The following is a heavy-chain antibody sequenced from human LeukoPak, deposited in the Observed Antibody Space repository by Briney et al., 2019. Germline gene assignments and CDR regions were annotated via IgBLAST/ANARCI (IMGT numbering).Heavy chain of an antibody. V-gene: IGHV3-30*02. Sequence: GGSLRLSCVASGFTFSSYGMHWVRQAPGKGLEWVAFIRYDGSNKYYADSVKGRFTISRDNSKNTLYLQMNSLRAEDTAVYYCAKVLGDYYGSGSYYNALGYWGQGTLVTVSS. J-gene: IGHJ4*02. D-gene: IGHD3-10*01. CDR3: AKVLGDYYGSGSYYNALGY. CDR2: IRYDGSNK. CDR1: GFTFSSYG.